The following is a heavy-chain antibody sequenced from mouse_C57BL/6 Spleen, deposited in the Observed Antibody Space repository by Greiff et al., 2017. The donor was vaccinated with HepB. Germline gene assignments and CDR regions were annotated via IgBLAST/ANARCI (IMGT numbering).Heavy chain of an antibody. Sequence: EVQVVESGGGLVKPGGSLKLSCAASGFTFSSYAMSWVRQTPEKRLEWVATISDGGSYTYYPDNVKGRFTISRDNAKNNLYLQMSHLKSEDTAMYYCARGIYYGNYYFDYWGQGTTLTVSS. D-gene: IGHD2-1*01. J-gene: IGHJ2*01. CDR1: GFTFSSYA. V-gene: IGHV5-4*01. CDR2: ISDGGSYT. CDR3: ARGIYYGNYYFDY.